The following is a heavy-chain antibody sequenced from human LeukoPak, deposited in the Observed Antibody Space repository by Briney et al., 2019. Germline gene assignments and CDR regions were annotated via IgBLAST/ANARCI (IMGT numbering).Heavy chain of an antibody. Sequence: SVKASCKASGGSFSSYAVSWVRQAPGQGLEWMGGIIPIFGTANYAQKFQGRVTITADESTSTAYMELSSLRSDDTAVYYCARDRGYCSSTSCSVWDYWGQGTLVTVCS. CDR3: ARDRGYCSSTSCSVWDY. D-gene: IGHD2-2*01. J-gene: IGHJ4*02. V-gene: IGHV1-69*13. CDR2: IIPIFGTA. CDR1: GGSFSSYA.